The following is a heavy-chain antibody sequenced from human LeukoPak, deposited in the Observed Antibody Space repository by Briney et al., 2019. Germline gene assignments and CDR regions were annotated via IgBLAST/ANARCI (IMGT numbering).Heavy chain of an antibody. D-gene: IGHD6-13*01. Sequence: PSETLSLTCAVYGGSFSGYYWSWIRQPPGKGLEWIGEINHSGSTNYNPSLKSRVTISVDTSKNQFSLKLSSVTAADTAVYYCARGIAAAGYWGQGTLVTVSS. CDR1: GGSFSGYY. J-gene: IGHJ4*02. CDR2: INHSGST. V-gene: IGHV4-34*01. CDR3: ARGIAAAGY.